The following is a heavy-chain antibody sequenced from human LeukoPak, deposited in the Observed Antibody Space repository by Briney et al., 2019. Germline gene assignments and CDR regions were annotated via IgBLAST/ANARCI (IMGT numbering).Heavy chain of an antibody. CDR2: IYYSGST. J-gene: IGHJ4*02. Sequence: KPSETLSLTCTVSGGSISSYYWSWIRQPPGKGLEWIGYIYYSGSTNYNPSLKSRVTISVDTSKNQFSLKLSSVTAADTAVYYCARLYGDHGGYFDYWGQGTLVTVSS. CDR1: GGSISSYY. D-gene: IGHD4-17*01. V-gene: IGHV4-59*01. CDR3: ARLYGDHGGYFDY.